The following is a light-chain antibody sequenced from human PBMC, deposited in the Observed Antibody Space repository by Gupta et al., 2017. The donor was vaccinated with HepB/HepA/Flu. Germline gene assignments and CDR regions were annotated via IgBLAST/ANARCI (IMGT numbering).Light chain of an antibody. CDR3: QQRRSWPLT. CDR1: QYVNIY. J-gene: IGKJ5*01. CDR2: DAS. Sequence: EIVLTQSPGTLSLSPGERATLSCRASQYVNIYLAWYQQKPGQAPRLLIYDASNRATGIPARFSGSGSGTEFTLTISSLEPEDFAVYYCQQRRSWPLTFGQGTRLEIK. V-gene: IGKV3-11*01.